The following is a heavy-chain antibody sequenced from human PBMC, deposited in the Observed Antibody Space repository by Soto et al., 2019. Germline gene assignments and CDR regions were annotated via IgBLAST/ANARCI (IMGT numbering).Heavy chain of an antibody. V-gene: IGHV1-18*04. CDR3: ARGSRFDWFDP. CDR1: GYTFTNYG. Sequence: ASVKVSCKASGYTFTNYGFTWVRQAPGQGLEWMGWISAYNGNANYGQNFQGRVTMTTDTATSTAHMELRGLRYDDTAIYYCARGSRFDWFDPWGQGTLVTVSS. J-gene: IGHJ5*02. D-gene: IGHD3-3*01. CDR2: ISAYNGNA.